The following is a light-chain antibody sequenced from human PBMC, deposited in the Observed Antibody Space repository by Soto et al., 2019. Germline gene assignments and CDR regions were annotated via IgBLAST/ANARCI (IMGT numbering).Light chain of an antibody. J-gene: IGKJ5*01. V-gene: IGKV3-20*01. CDR2: GAS. CDR3: QQYVISVT. CDR1: QSISGNY. Sequence: ESVLMQAPGTLSLSPGERATLSCRASQSISGNYLAWYQQKPGQAPRLLIYGASNRATGIPERFSGNGSGTDFTLTIGRLEPQDSAMYYCQQYVISVTFGQGTRLEI.